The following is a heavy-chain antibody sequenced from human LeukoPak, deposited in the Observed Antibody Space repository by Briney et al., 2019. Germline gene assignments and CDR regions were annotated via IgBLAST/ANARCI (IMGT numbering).Heavy chain of an antibody. D-gene: IGHD6-19*01. J-gene: IGHJ4*02. V-gene: IGHV4-34*01. CDR3: ARKAVADY. CDR2: INHSGST. CDR1: GGSFSGYY. Sequence: TSETLSLTCAVYGGSFSGYYWSWIRQPPGKGLEWIGEINHSGSTNYNPFLKSRVTISVDTSKNQFSLKLSSVTAADTAVYYCARKAVADYWGQGTLVTVSS.